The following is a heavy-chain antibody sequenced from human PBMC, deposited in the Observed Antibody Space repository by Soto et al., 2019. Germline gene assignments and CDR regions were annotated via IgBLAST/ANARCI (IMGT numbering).Heavy chain of an antibody. CDR1: GFTFSSYG. J-gene: IGHJ6*02. CDR3: AKDRRYYYGSGTYYYYYYGMDV. CDR2: ISYDGSNK. Sequence: GGSLRLSCAASGFTFSSYGMHWVRQAPGKGLEWVAVISYDGSNKYYADSVKGRFTISRDNSKNTLYLQMNSLRAEGTAVYYCAKDRRYYYGSGTYYYYYYGMDVWGQGTTVTVSS. D-gene: IGHD3-10*01. V-gene: IGHV3-30*18.